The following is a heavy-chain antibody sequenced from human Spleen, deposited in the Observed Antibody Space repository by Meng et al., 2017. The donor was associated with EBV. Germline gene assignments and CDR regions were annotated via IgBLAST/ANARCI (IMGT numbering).Heavy chain of an antibody. V-gene: IGHV3-21*01. D-gene: IGHD4-17*01. CDR2: ISGTSTYI. J-gene: IGHJ4*01. CDR3: ARDNDYANYEFDY. Sequence: EVQVVESVXXVVKLGGXWRLSCAGSGLSFSRDSMSWVRQAPGKGLVWVSSISGTSTYIYYAESVKGRFTISRDNGKNSVYLQMSSLRAEDTAVYYCARDNDYANYEFDYWGHGTLVTVSS. CDR1: GLSFSRDS.